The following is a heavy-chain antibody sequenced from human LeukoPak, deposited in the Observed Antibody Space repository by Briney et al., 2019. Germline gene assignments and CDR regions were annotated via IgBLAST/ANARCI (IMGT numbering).Heavy chain of an antibody. V-gene: IGHV3-64*04. D-gene: IGHD5-12*01. CDR2: ISSNGGST. CDR3: AKHSYRVDSFTDY. CDR1: GFTFISYA. J-gene: IGHJ4*02. Sequence: PGGSLRLSCSASGFTFISYAMHWVRQAPGKGLEYVSAISSNGGSTYYADSVKGRFTISRDNSKNTLYLQMNSLRAEDTAVYHCAKHSYRVDSFTDYWGQGTLVTVSS.